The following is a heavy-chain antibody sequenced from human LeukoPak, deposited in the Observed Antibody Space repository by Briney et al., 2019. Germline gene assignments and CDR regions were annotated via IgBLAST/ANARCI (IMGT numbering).Heavy chain of an antibody. CDR2: MSYDGSNK. CDR1: GFTFSSYG. Sequence: GGSLRLSCAASGFTFSSYGMHWVRQAPGKGLEWVAVMSYDGSNKYYADSVKGRFTISRDNSKNTLYLQMNSLRAEDTAVYYCAKMQVRGPGMDVWGQGTTVTVSS. D-gene: IGHD3-10*01. V-gene: IGHV3-30*18. J-gene: IGHJ6*02. CDR3: AKMQVRGPGMDV.